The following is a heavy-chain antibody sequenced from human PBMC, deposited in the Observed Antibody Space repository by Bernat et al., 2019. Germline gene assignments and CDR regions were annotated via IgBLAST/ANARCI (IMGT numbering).Heavy chain of an antibody. CDR1: GGSFSGYY. CDR3: ARHISYRGLLTAFDY. CDR2: IYYSGST. J-gene: IGHJ4*02. Sequence: QVQLQQWGAGLLKPSETLSLTCAVYGGSFSGYYWSWIRQPPGKGLEWIGSIYYSGSTYYNPSLKSRVTISVDTSKNQFSLKLSSVTAADTAVYYCARHISYRGLLTAFDYWGQGTLVTVSS. V-gene: IGHV4-34*01. D-gene: IGHD3-10*01.